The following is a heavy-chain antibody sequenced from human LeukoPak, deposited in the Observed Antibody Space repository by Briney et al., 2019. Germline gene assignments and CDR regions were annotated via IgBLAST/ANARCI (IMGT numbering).Heavy chain of an antibody. CDR2: IYYSGST. D-gene: IGHD4-17*01. Sequence: SETLSLTCTVSGGSTSSGDYYWSWIRQPPGKGLEWIGYIYYSGSTYYNPSLKSRVTISVDTSKNQFSLKLSSVTAADTAVYYCARDDYGASDWYFDLWGRGTLVTVSS. V-gene: IGHV4-30-4*01. J-gene: IGHJ2*01. CDR1: GGSTSSGDYY. CDR3: ARDDYGASDWYFDL.